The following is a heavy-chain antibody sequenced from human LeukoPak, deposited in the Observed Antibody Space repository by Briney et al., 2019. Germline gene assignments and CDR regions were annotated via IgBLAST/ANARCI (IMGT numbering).Heavy chain of an antibody. D-gene: IGHD3-22*01. Sequence: PARSLTLSCAAAGFTFNSFAMPWVSQAPGKGLEWLAVISYDGSNRYYADAVTGRFPISSDNYKNTLYLQMNSLRAEDTAVYYCARDYYDSSGLFDYWGQGTLVTVSS. CDR3: ARDYYDSSGLFDY. J-gene: IGHJ4*02. CDR2: ISYDGSNR. CDR1: GFTFNSFA. V-gene: IGHV3-30-3*01.